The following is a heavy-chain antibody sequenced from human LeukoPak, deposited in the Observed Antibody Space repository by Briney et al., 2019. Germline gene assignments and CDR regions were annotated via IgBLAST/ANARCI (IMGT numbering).Heavy chain of an antibody. V-gene: IGHV3-48*02. CDR2: ISSNSSTI. J-gene: IGHJ3*01. CDR3: ARGRASAFDV. CDR1: GFTFSSYS. D-gene: IGHD6-25*01. Sequence: GGSLRLSCAASGFTFSSYSMNWVRQAPGKGLEWVSYISSNSSTIYYADSVKGRFTISRGNAEKSLYLQMNSLRDEDTAVYYCARGRASAFDVWGQGTMVTVSS.